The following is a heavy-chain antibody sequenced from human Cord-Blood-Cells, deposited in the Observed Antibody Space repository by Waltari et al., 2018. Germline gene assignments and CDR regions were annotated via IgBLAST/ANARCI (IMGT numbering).Heavy chain of an antibody. Sequence: QVQLQESGPGLVKPSETLSLTCTVSGGSISSHYWSWIRQPPGKGLGWIGYIYYSGSTNYNPPLKSRVTISVDTAKNQFSLELGPVTAGGTAGYYWARGTYYDFWSGYYIGYYGMDVWGQGTTVTVSS. J-gene: IGHJ6*02. D-gene: IGHD3-3*01. CDR2: IYYSGST. CDR1: GGSISSHY. V-gene: IGHV4-59*11. CDR3: ARGTYYDFWSGYYIGYYGMDV.